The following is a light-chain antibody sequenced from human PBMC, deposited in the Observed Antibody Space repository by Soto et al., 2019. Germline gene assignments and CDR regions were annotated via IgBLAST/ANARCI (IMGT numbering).Light chain of an antibody. J-gene: IGLJ1*01. CDR2: EVN. CDR1: SSDVGGYNY. V-gene: IGLV2-8*01. Sequence: QSVLTQPPSASGSPGQSVTISCTGTSSDVGGYNYVSWYQQHPGKVPKLMVYEVNKRPSGVPDRFSGSKSGNTASLTVSGLRAEDEPDYYCTSYAGGNIVFGTGTKVTVL. CDR3: TSYAGGNIV.